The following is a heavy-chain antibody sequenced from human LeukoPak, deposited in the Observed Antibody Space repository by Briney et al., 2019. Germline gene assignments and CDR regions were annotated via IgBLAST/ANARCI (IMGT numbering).Heavy chain of an antibody. CDR3: ASPGGRPNGYYY. Sequence: GGSVRLSCAASRFTFSSYSMNWVRQAPGKGLVWVSYISSSSSTIYYADYVKGRFTISRDNAKNSLYLQKLSRLSEDETAEYCASPGGRPNGYYYWGQGTLVTVSS. J-gene: IGHJ4*02. CDR2: ISSSSSTI. CDR1: RFTFSSYS. D-gene: IGHD3-16*01. V-gene: IGHV3-48*01.